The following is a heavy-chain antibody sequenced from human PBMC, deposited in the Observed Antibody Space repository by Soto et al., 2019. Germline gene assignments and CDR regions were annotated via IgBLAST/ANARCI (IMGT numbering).Heavy chain of an antibody. CDR2: ISYTGRT. J-gene: IGHJ5*02. D-gene: IGHD6-13*01. V-gene: IGHV4-31*03. CDR1: GGSINSGAYY. CDR3: ALVSATGTRWIDP. Sequence: QVQLQESGPGLVKPSQTLSLTCYVSGGSINSGAYYWGGIRQHPGKGLEWIGYISYTGRTYSNPSRLRRVTIALDISESQFALKLTSVPAADTAGYFWALVSATGTRWIDPWGQGPLVTVSP.